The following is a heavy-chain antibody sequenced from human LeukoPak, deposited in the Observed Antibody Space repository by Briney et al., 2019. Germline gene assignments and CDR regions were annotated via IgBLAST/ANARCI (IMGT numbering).Heavy chain of an antibody. Sequence: PSETLSLTCAVYGGSFSGYYWSWTRQPPGKGLEWIGEINHSGSTNYNPSLKSRVTISVDTSKNQFSLKLSSVTAADTAVYYCARGGITMARRNWFDPWGQGTLVTVSS. J-gene: IGHJ5*02. CDR1: GGSFSGYY. CDR2: INHSGST. CDR3: ARGGITMARRNWFDP. V-gene: IGHV4-34*01. D-gene: IGHD3-10*01.